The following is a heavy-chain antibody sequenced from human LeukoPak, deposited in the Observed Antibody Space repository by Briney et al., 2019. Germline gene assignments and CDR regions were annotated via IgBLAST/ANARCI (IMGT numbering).Heavy chain of an antibody. J-gene: IGHJ4*02. Sequence: SETLSLTCAVYGGSFSGYYWSWIRQPAGKGLEWIGRIYTSGSTNYNPSLKSRVTISVDTSKNQFSLKLSSVTAADTAVYYCARERRVGATPFDYWGQGTLVTVSS. CDR1: GGSFSGYY. CDR2: IYTSGST. CDR3: ARERRVGATPFDY. D-gene: IGHD1-26*01. V-gene: IGHV4-4*07.